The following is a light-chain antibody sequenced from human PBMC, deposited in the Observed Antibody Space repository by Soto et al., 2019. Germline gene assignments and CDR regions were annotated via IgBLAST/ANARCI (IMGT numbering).Light chain of an antibody. J-gene: IGKJ1*01. V-gene: IGKV3-20*01. CDR3: QQYSRAPLT. CDR2: DAS. CDR1: QSVSSN. Sequence: EIVMTQSPATLSLSPGDTATLSCRASQSVSSNFAWYQQKPGQAPRLLIYDASNRATGIPARFSGSGSGTDFTLTISRLEPEDFAVYYCQQYSRAPLTFGQGTKVDIK.